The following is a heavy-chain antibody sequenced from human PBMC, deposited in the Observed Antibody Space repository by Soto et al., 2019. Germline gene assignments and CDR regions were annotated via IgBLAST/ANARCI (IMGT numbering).Heavy chain of an antibody. CDR1: GFSLTTSGVG. CDR3: AHRVLRTVFGLVTTTAIYFDF. J-gene: IGHJ4*02. V-gene: IGHV2-5*02. Sequence: QITLNESGPTVVRPTETLTLTCRFSGFSLTTSGVGVGWIHQSPGKAPEWLSLIYWDDDKRYSASLKSRLNITKDTSKNQVVLTVSDLDPTDTATYYCAHRVLRTVFGLVTTTAIYFDFWGQGTPVAVSS. D-gene: IGHD3-3*01. CDR2: IYWDDDK.